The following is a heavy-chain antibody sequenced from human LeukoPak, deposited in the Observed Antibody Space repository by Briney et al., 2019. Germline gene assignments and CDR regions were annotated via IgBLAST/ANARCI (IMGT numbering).Heavy chain of an antibody. V-gene: IGHV3-23*01. J-gene: IGHJ4*02. Sequence: GGSLRLSCAASGFTFSSHALSWLRQAPGKGLELVSTISGSGGSTYYADSVKGRFTISRDNSKNTLYVQMSSLRADDTAVYYCAKGYYYGSGSYSTFDYWGQGTLVTVSS. CDR1: GFTFSSHA. CDR3: AKGYYYGSGSYSTFDY. CDR2: ISGSGGST. D-gene: IGHD3-10*01.